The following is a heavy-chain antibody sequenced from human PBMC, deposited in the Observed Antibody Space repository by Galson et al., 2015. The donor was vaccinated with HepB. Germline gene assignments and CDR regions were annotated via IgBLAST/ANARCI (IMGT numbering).Heavy chain of an antibody. J-gene: IGHJ4*02. CDR3: ARESLYDFWSGAFDY. D-gene: IGHD3-3*01. CDR2: IYTSGST. CDR1: GGSISSGSYY. Sequence: TLSLTCTVSGGSISSGSYYWSWIRQPAGKGLEWIGRIYTSGSTNYNPSLKSRVTISVDTSKNQFSLKLSSVTAADTAVYYCARESLYDFWSGAFDYWGQGTLVTVSS. V-gene: IGHV4-61*02.